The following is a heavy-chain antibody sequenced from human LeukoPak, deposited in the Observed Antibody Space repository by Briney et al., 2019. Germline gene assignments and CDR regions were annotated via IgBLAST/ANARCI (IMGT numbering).Heavy chain of an antibody. CDR1: GFSFSSYG. Sequence: GGSLRLSCAASGFSFSSYGIHWVRRAPGKGLEWVAVIWYDGSKEYYADSVKGRFTISRDNSKNTLYLQMNSLRAEDTAVYYCAKDRDTAMEIDYWGQGTLVTVSS. V-gene: IGHV3-33*06. D-gene: IGHD5-18*01. CDR3: AKDRDTAMEIDY. CDR2: IWYDGSKE. J-gene: IGHJ4*02.